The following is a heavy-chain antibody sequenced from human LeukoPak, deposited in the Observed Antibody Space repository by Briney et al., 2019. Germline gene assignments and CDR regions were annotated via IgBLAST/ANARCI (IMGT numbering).Heavy chain of an antibody. CDR1: GFTVSSNY. CDR3: ARDRIEDYYYGMDV. CDR2: IYSGGST. V-gene: IGHV3-66*02. D-gene: IGHD2-15*01. J-gene: IGHJ6*02. Sequence: GGSLRLSCAASGFTVSSNYMSWVRQAPGKGLEWVSVIYSGGSTYYADSAKGRFTISRDNSKNTLYLQMSSLRAEDTAVYYCARDRIEDYYYGMDVRGQGTTVTVSS.